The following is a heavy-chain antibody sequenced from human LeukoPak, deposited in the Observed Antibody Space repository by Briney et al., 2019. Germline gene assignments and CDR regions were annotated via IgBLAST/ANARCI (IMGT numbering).Heavy chain of an antibody. V-gene: IGHV1-2*02. CDR3: ARVFFSGVNPMYSNSDYYYGMDV. Sequence: ASVKVSCKASGYTFTGYCMHWVRQAPGQGLEWMGWINPNSGGTNYAQKFQGRVTMTRDTSISTAYMELSRLRSDDTAVYYCARVFFSGVNPMYSNSDYYYGMDVWGQGTTVTVSS. CDR1: GYTFTGYC. J-gene: IGHJ6*02. CDR2: INPNSGGT. D-gene: IGHD6-6*01.